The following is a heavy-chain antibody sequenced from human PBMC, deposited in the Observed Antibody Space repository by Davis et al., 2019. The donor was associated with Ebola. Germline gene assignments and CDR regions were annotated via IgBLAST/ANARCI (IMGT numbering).Heavy chain of an antibody. J-gene: IGHJ4*02. V-gene: IGHV1-18*03. D-gene: IGHD3-10*01. CDR1: GYTFTSYG. Sequence: ASVKVSCKASGYTFTSYGISWVRQAPGQGLEWMGWISAYNGNTNYAQKLQGRVTMTTDTSTSTAYMELRSLRSDDMAVYYCARDSVLLWFRESPPDYWGQGTLVTVSS. CDR3: ARDSVLLWFRESPPDY. CDR2: ISAYNGNT.